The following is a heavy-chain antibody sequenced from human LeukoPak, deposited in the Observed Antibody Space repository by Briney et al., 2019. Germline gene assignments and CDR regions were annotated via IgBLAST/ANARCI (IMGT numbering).Heavy chain of an antibody. J-gene: IGHJ2*01. V-gene: IGHV3-7*01. CDR1: GFTFSNYW. CDR2: IKPDGSEK. Sequence: GGSLRLSCAAAGFTFSNYWMSWVRQAPGKGLEWVANIKPDGSEKYYVDSVKGRFTISRDNAENSLYLQMNSLRTEDTAVYYCARLVVPAAIMGWYFDLWGRGSLVTVS. D-gene: IGHD2-2*01. CDR3: ARLVVPAAIMGWYFDL.